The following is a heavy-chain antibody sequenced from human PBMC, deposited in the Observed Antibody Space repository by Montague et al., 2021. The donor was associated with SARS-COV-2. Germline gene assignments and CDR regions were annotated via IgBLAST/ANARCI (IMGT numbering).Heavy chain of an antibody. CDR1: GGSVSRISSH. D-gene: IGHD4-17*01. CDR3: ARLYGSSFDY. V-gene: IGHV4-39*01. Sequence: SETLSLTCTVSGGSVSRISSHWGWIRQPPGKGLEYIGSFYYAGGTQYNPSLKSRVTISVDTSNDQFSLKMNSVTAADTAVYFCARLYGSSFDYWGQGTLVTVCS. CDR2: FYYAGGT. J-gene: IGHJ4*02.